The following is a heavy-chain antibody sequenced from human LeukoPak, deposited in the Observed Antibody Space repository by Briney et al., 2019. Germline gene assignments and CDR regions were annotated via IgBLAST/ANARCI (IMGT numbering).Heavy chain of an antibody. CDR3: ARGLYSSGWSDFDY. V-gene: IGHV3-66*01. J-gene: IGHJ4*02. CDR2: IYSGGST. D-gene: IGHD6-19*01. CDR1: GFTVSSNY. Sequence: PGGSLRLPCAASGFTVSSNYMSWVRQAPGKGLEWVSVIYSGGSTYYADSVKGRFTTSRDNSKNTLYLQMNSLRAEDTAVYYCARGLYSSGWSDFDYWGQGTLVTVSS.